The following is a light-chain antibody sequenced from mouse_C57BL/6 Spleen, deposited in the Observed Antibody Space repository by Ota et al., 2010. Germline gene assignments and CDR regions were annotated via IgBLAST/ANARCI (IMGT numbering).Light chain of an antibody. CDR1: TDIDDD. Sequence: TTRDPRLHASLSVAYKXKKYTIRCITSTDIDDDMNWYQQKPGNVLSSYFXRQYSSSWSPIPILQHGYGTDFVFTIENTLSEDVADYYCLQSDNMPYTFGGGTKLEIK. CDR3: LQSDNMPYT. CDR2: RQ. J-gene: IGKJ2*01. V-gene: IGKV17-127*01.